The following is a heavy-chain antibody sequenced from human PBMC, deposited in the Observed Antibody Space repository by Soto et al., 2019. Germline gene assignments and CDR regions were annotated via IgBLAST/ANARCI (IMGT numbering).Heavy chain of an antibody. J-gene: IGHJ6*02. Sequence: PGESLKISCKGSGYSFTSYWISWVRQMPGKGLEWMGRIDPSDSYTNYSPSFQGHVTISADKSISTAYLQWSSLKASDTAMYYCARHVRPAWVPAAIRRIMDYYYGMDVWGQGTTVTVSS. V-gene: IGHV5-10-1*01. D-gene: IGHD2-2*02. CDR3: ARHVRPAWVPAAIRRIMDYYYGMDV. CDR1: GYSFTSYW. CDR2: IDPSDSYT.